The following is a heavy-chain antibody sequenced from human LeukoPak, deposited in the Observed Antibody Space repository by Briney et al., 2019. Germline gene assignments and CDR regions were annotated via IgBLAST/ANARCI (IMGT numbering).Heavy chain of an antibody. CDR1: GYTFTSYD. Sequence: GASVKVSCKASGYTFTSYDINWVRQATGQGLEWMGWMNPNSGNTGYAQKFQGRVTMTRNTSISTAYMELSSLRSEDTTVYYCARGLKGYSFLWGFDYWGQGTLVTVSS. D-gene: IGHD1-26*01. J-gene: IGHJ4*02. V-gene: IGHV1-8*01. CDR3: ARGLKGYSFLWGFDY. CDR2: MNPNSGNT.